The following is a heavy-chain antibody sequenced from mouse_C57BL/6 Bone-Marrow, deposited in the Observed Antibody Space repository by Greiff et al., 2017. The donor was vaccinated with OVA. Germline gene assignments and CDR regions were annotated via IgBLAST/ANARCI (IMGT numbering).Heavy chain of an antibody. CDR3: ARWRLNCGWYFDV. Sequence: QVQLQQSGAELVRPGTSVKVSCKASGYAFTNYLIEWVKQRPGQGLEWIGVINPGSGGTNYNEKFKGKATLTADKSSSTAYMQPSSLTSEDSAVYFCARWRLNCGWYFDVWGTGTTVTVSS. D-gene: IGHD4-1*01. V-gene: IGHV1-54*01. J-gene: IGHJ1*03. CDR1: GYAFTNYL. CDR2: INPGSGGT.